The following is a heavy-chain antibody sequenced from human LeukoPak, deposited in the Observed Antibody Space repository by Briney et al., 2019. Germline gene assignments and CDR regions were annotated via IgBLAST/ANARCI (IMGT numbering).Heavy chain of an antibody. D-gene: IGHD2-2*01. J-gene: IGHJ4*02. Sequence: GGSLRLSCAASGFTVSSNYMSWVRQAPGKGLEWVSVIYSGGSTYYADSVKGRFTISRDNSKNTLYLQMNSLRAEDTAVYYCAKAQTSTGGDYWGQGTLVTVSS. CDR3: AKAQTSTGGDY. V-gene: IGHV3-66*01. CDR2: IYSGGST. CDR1: GFTVSSNY.